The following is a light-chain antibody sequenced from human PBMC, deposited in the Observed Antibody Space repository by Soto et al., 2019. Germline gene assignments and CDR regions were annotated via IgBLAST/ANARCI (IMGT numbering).Light chain of an antibody. Sequence: QSALTQPASVSGSPGQSITISCTGTSSDVGGYNFVSWYQQHPGRAPKLLIYEVSRRPSGVCNRFSGSKAGDTASLTISGLQAEDEADYYCYSYRGYYTRVFGTGTKVTVL. CDR1: SSDVGGYNF. CDR2: EVS. J-gene: IGLJ1*01. CDR3: YSYRGYYTRV. V-gene: IGLV2-14*01.